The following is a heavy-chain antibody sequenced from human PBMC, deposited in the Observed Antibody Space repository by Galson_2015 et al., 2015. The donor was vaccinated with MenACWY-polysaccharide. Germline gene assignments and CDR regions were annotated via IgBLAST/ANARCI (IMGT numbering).Heavy chain of an antibody. D-gene: IGHD3-9*01. CDR3: ATDISRYYDWHFYYGMDV. V-gene: IGHV3-9*01. CDR2: ISWNRGSI. CDR1: GFNFDGYA. Sequence: SLRLSCAASGFNFDGYAMHWVRQAPGKGLEWVSGISWNRGSICYADSVKGRFIISRDNAKNSLYLQINSLRAEDTALFYCATDISRYYDWHFYYGMDVWGQATTVTVSS. J-gene: IGHJ6*02.